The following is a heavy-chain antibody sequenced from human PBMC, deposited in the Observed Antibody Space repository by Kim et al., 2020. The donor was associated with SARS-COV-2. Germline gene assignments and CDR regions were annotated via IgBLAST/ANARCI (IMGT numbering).Heavy chain of an antibody. D-gene: IGHD3-10*01. CDR3: ARYYSRITMVRGVFDWFDP. V-gene: IGHV4-34*01. J-gene: IGHJ5*02. Sequence: PSLQSRVTISVDTSKNQFSLKLSSVTAADTAVYYCARYYSRITMVRGVFDWFDPWGQGTLVTVSS.